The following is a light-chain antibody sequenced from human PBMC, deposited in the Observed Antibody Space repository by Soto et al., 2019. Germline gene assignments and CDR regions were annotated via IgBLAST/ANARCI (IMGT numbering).Light chain of an antibody. Sequence: EIVLTQSPGTLSLSPGERATLSCRASQSVSSSYLAWYQQKPGQAPGLLIYGASSRATGIPDRFSGSESGTDLTRTISRLEPEDFAVYFCQQYGSSPRTFGQGTRVEVK. CDR1: QSVSSSY. V-gene: IGKV3-20*01. J-gene: IGKJ1*01. CDR2: GAS. CDR3: QQYGSSPRT.